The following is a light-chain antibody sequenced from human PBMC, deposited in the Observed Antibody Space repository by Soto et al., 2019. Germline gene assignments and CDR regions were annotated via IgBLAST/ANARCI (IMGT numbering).Light chain of an antibody. J-gene: IGKJ1*01. Sequence: DIQLTQSPSSLYASVGDRVTITCRASQSISNSLNWYQQEVGEVPKVLIYGASNLQSGVPSRLSGSGDGTDFTLTISSLQPEDFAAYFCQESYSALRGTFGQGTKVDIK. CDR2: GAS. CDR3: QESYSALRGT. V-gene: IGKV1-39*01. CDR1: QSISNS.